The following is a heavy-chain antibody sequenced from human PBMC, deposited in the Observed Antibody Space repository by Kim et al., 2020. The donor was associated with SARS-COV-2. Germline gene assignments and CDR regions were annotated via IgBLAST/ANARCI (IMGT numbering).Heavy chain of an antibody. Sequence: ASVKVSCKVSGYTLTELSMHWVRQAPGKGLEWMGGFDPEDGETIYAQKFQGRVTMTEDTSTDTAYMELSSLRSEDTAVYYCATFWGSYRYPLIYYFDYWGQGNLVTVSS. V-gene: IGHV1-24*01. CDR1: GYTLTELS. CDR2: FDPEDGET. J-gene: IGHJ4*02. D-gene: IGHD3-16*02. CDR3: ATFWGSYRYPLIYYFDY.